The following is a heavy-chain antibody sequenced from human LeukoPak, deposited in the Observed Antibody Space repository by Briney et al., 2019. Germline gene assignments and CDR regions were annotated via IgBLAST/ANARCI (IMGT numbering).Heavy chain of an antibody. CDR2: VSDSGDGT. CDR1: GFTFSNYA. V-gene: IGHV3-23*01. D-gene: IGHD1-26*01. J-gene: IGHJ4*02. CDR3: ARIPNRYSGSSPFDY. Sequence: GGSLRLSCAASGFTFSNYAMYWVRQAPGKGLEWVLGVSDSGDGTHYADSVKGRFTISRDNAKNSLYLQMNSLRAEDTAVYYCARIPNRYSGSSPFDYWGQGTLVTVSS.